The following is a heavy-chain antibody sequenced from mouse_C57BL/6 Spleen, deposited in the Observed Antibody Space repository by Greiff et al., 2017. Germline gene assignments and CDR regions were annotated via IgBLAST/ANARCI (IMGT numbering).Heavy chain of an antibody. CDR3: ARWDYYGMMYFEV. CDR1: GYTFTSYW. J-gene: IGHJ1*03. V-gene: IGHV1-55*01. D-gene: IGHD1-1*01. CDR2: IYPGSGST. Sequence: QVQLQQPGAELVKPGASVTMSCKASGYTFTSYWITWVKQRPGQGLEWIGDIYPGSGSTNYNEKLKSKATLTVDTSSSSAYMQLSSLTSEDSAVYYCARWDYYGMMYFEVWGTGTTVTVSS.